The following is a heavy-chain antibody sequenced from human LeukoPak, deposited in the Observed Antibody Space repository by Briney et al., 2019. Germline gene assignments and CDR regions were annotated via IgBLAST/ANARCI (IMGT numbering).Heavy chain of an antibody. Sequence: GGSLRLSCAASGFTFSNYAMTWVRQAPGKGLEWVSAISGSGGSTYYADSVKGRFTISRENSKNTLFLQMNSLRAEDTAVYYCAKRSRPKMELDRWGQGTLVTVSS. CDR1: GFTFSNYA. CDR2: ISGSGGST. D-gene: IGHD1-7*01. CDR3: AKRSRPKMELDR. J-gene: IGHJ5*02. V-gene: IGHV3-23*01.